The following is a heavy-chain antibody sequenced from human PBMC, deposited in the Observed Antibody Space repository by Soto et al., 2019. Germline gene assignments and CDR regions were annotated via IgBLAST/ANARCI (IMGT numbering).Heavy chain of an antibody. Sequence: QVQLVESGGGVVQPGRSLRLSCAASGFTFNRYAMHWVRQAPGKGLEWVAVISFDGSTINYADSVKGRFSISRDNSTNTLYLEMNSLTAEDTAVYYCARVFIVVAGPDYWGQGTLVTVSS. CDR1: GFTFNRYA. CDR3: ARVFIVVAGPDY. D-gene: IGHD6-19*01. J-gene: IGHJ4*02. CDR2: ISFDGSTI. V-gene: IGHV3-30-3*01.